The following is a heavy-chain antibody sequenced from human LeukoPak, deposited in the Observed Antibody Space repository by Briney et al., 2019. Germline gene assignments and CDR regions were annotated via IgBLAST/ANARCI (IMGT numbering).Heavy chain of an antibody. J-gene: IGHJ4*02. CDR2: TAGGGTT. D-gene: IGHD5-24*01. CDR3: VRDGDDFNFDY. Sequence: GGSLRLSCEASGFSFISYVMNWVRQAPGKGLEWVSSTAGGGTTDFADSVKGRFTISRDNAKNTLYLQMSSLRAEDTAVYFCVRDGDDFNFDYWGQGSMVTVSS. V-gene: IGHV3-23*01. CDR1: GFSFISYV.